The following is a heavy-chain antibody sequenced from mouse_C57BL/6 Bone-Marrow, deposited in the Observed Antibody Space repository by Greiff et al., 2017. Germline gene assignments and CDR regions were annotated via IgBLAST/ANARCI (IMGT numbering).Heavy chain of an antibody. CDR2: FYPGSGSI. CDR3: ARHEVYDGYYAWFAY. CDR1: GYTFTEYT. Sequence: QVPVKQSGAELVKPGASVKLFCKASGYTFTEYTIHWVKQRSGLGLEWIGWFYPGSGSIKYNEKFKDKATLTADKSSSTVYMELSRLTSEDSAVYFCARHEVYDGYYAWFAYWGQGTLVTVSA. V-gene: IGHV1-62-2*01. J-gene: IGHJ3*01. D-gene: IGHD2-3*01.